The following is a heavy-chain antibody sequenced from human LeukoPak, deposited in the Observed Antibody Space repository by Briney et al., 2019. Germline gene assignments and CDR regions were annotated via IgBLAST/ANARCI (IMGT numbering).Heavy chain of an antibody. CDR1: GYTFTGYY. CDR2: INPNSGGT. Sequence: GASVKVSCKASGYTFTGYYMHWVRQAPGQGLEWMGWINPNSGGTNYAQKFQGRVTMTRDTSISTAYMELSRLRSDDTAVYYCARKGYDSSGPYEYWGQGTLVTVSS. CDR3: ARKGYDSSGPYEY. V-gene: IGHV1-2*02. D-gene: IGHD3-22*01. J-gene: IGHJ4*02.